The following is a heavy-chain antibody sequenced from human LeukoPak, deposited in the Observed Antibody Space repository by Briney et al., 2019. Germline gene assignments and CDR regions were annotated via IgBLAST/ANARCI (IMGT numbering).Heavy chain of an antibody. CDR3: ASLRVGSSFGYQYYIDV. J-gene: IGHJ6*03. CDR2: IYYSGST. D-gene: IGHD6-13*01. CDR1: GYSISSGYY. Sequence: SETLSLTCTVSGYSISSGYYWGWIRQPPGKGLEWIGSIYYSGSTYYNPSLKSRVTISVDTSKNQFSLKLSSVTAADTAVYYCASLRVGSSFGYQYYIDVWGKGTTVTVSS. V-gene: IGHV4-38-2*02.